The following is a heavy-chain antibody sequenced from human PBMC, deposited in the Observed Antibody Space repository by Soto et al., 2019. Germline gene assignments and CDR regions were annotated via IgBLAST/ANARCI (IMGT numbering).Heavy chain of an antibody. CDR2: ISAYNGNT. Sequence: QVQLVQSGAEVKKPGASVKVSCKASGYTFTSYGISWVRQAPGQGLEWMGWISAYNGNTNYAQKLQGRVTMTTDTATKTAYTELRSLRSDHTAVYYCARFGVVVAAGAYWGQAPLVTVSS. V-gene: IGHV1-18*01. D-gene: IGHD2-15*01. CDR1: GYTFTSYG. CDR3: ARFGVVVAAGAY. J-gene: IGHJ4*02.